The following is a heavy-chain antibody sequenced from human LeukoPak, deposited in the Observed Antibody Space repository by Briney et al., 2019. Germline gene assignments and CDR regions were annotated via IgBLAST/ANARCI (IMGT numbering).Heavy chain of an antibody. J-gene: IGHJ4*02. CDR3: TTADYGVCFDY. D-gene: IGHD4-17*01. V-gene: IGHV3-15*01. CDR2: IKSKTDGGTT. CDR1: GFTFSNAW. Sequence: GGSLRLSCAASGFTFSNAWMSWVRQAPGKGLEWVGRIKSKTDGGTTDYAAPVKGRFTISRDNSKNTLYLQMNSLKTEDTAVYYCTTADYGVCFDYWGQGTLVTVSS.